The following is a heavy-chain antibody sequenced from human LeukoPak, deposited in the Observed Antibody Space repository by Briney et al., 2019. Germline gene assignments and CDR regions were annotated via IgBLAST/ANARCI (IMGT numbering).Heavy chain of an antibody. CDR3: ARGSGYYFEAFDI. Sequence: ASVKVSCKASGYTFTGYYMHWVRQAPGQGLEWMGRINPNSGGTNYAQKFQGRVTMTRDTSISTAYMELSRLRSDDTAVYYCARGSGYYFEAFDIRGQGTMVTVSS. CDR1: GYTFTGYY. V-gene: IGHV1-2*06. D-gene: IGHD3-22*01. J-gene: IGHJ3*02. CDR2: INPNSGGT.